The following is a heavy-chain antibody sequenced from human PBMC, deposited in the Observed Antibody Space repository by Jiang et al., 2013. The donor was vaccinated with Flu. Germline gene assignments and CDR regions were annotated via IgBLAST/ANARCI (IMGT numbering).Heavy chain of an antibody. J-gene: IGHJ4*02. CDR1: GVSLSRGVYY. D-gene: IGHD3-16*02. CDR3: ARAEEELRLGELSMSAFDS. Sequence: PGLVKPAQTLALTCTVSGVSLSRGVYYWNWIRQRPEMGLEWIGYIYYSGNTFYNPSLKSRVVISVDTSKKQVSLKLNSVTAADTAIYYCARAEEELRLGELSMSAFDSWGQGIRVTVSS. V-gene: IGHV4-31*03. CDR2: IYYSGNT.